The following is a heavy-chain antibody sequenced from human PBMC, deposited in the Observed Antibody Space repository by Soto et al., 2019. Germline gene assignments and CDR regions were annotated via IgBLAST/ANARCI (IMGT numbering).Heavy chain of an antibody. CDR3: ARDGGHPDSSGYRDY. CDR1: GYTFPSYG. V-gene: IGHV1-18*04. D-gene: IGHD3-22*01. J-gene: IGHJ4*02. CDR2: ISAYNGNT. Sequence: ASVKVSCKASGYTFPSYGISWVRQAPGQGLEWIGWISAYNGNTNYAQKLQGRVTMTTDTSTNTANMELRSLRSDHTAVYQCARDGGHPDSSGYRDYWGQGTLLTAAS.